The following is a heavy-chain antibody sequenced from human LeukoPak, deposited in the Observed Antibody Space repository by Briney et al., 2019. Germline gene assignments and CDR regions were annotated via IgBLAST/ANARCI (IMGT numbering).Heavy chain of an antibody. CDR3: AREYVWGSYPDY. D-gene: IGHD3-16*01. Sequence: PGGSLRLSCAASGFTFSSYAMPWVRRAPGKGLEYVSAISSNGGSTYYANSVKGRFTISRDNSKDTLYLQMGSLRAEDMAVYYCAREYVWGSYPDYWGQGTLVTVSS. CDR2: ISSNGGST. J-gene: IGHJ4*02. CDR1: GFTFSSYA. V-gene: IGHV3-64*01.